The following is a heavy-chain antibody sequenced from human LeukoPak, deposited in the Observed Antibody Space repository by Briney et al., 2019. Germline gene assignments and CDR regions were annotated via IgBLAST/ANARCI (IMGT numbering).Heavy chain of an antibody. Sequence: PGGSLRLSCAASGFTFSSYWMSWVRQAPGKGLEWVANIKQDGSEKYYVDSVKGRFTISRDNAKNSLYLQMNSLRAEDTAVYYCARDVDVDIVATVPGPGMDVWGQGTTVTVSS. D-gene: IGHD5-12*01. J-gene: IGHJ6*02. CDR1: GFTFSSYW. V-gene: IGHV3-7*04. CDR2: IKQDGSEK. CDR3: ARDVDVDIVATVPGPGMDV.